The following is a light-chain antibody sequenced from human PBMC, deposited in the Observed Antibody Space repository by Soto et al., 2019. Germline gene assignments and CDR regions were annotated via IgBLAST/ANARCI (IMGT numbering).Light chain of an antibody. CDR1: KIESKS. Sequence: SYHLAQPPSVSVAPGQTARIACSGNKIESKSVHWYQQKAGQAPILVVFDGSDRPSGIPERFSGPNSVNTATLTISRVEAGDEADYYCQVWDPLSDHYVFASGTKVTVL. CDR3: QVWDPLSDHYV. J-gene: IGLJ1*01. CDR2: DGS. V-gene: IGLV3-21*02.